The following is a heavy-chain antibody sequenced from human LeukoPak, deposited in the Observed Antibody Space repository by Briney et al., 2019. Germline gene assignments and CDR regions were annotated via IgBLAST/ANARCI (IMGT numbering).Heavy chain of an antibody. D-gene: IGHD1-1*01. Sequence: PGGSLRLSCAASGFTFSSYSMNWVRQAPGKGLEWVSYINSGGGTLYYADSVKGRFTISRDNAKNSLYLQMNSLRAEDTAVYYCARIHNLGILAHFDYWGQGTLVTVSS. CDR2: INSGGGTL. CDR3: ARIHNLGILAHFDY. J-gene: IGHJ4*02. V-gene: IGHV3-48*04. CDR1: GFTFSSYS.